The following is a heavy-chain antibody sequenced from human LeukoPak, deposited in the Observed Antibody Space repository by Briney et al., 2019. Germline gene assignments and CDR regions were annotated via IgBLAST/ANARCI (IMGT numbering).Heavy chain of an antibody. CDR2: IGSSGGTT. Sequence: AGGSLRLSCAASGFSFKTYAMNWVRQAPGKGLEWVPTIGSSGGTTFYADSVKGRFTISRDNSKSTLFLRMNSLRSEDTAVYYCARHLQTRSGNFDSWGQGTLVIVSS. CDR1: GFSFKTYA. V-gene: IGHV3-23*01. J-gene: IGHJ4*02. D-gene: IGHD5-24*01. CDR3: ARHLQTRSGNFDS.